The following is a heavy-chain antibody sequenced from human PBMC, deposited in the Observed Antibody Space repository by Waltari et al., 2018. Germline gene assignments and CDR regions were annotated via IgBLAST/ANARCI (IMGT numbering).Heavy chain of an antibody. CDR3: VRLAQRTYKSPVPGRHYYYGMDV. Sequence: EVSLMESGGGLVQPGGSLRLSCAASGFAYSIYWVRQAPGKGLVWVSDINSDGTRTSYADYVRGRFTISRDNARNMVYLEMNSLRAEDTAVYYCVRLAQRTYKSPVPGRHYYYGMDVWGQGTTVTVSS. D-gene: IGHD3-10*01. J-gene: IGHJ6*02. CDR2: INSDGTRT. V-gene: IGHV3-74*01. CDR1: GFAYS.